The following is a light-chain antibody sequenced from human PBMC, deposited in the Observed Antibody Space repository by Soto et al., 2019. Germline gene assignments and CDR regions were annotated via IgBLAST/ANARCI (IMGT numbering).Light chain of an antibody. CDR3: QQTYSPPAT. V-gene: IGKV1-39*01. Sequence: DIRMTHSPSCLSASVGDIVTIAVRASQSIDTHLNWYQQHPGKAPNALIYEASNLQSGVPSRFSGSGSGTDFTLTISGLQPDDSATYYCQQTYSPPATFGQGTRLEIK. J-gene: IGKJ5*01. CDR1: QSIDTH. CDR2: EAS.